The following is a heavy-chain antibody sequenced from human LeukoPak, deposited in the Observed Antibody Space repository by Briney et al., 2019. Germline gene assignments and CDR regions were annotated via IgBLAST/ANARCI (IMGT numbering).Heavy chain of an antibody. CDR2: IYYSGST. CDR3: ARQPMVRGVTYNWFDP. Sequence: SETLSLTCTVSGGSISSSRYYWGWIRQPPGKGLEWIGSIYYSGSTYYNPSLKSRVTISVDTSKNQFSLKLSSVTAADTAVYYCARQPMVRGVTYNWFDPWGQGTLVTVSS. D-gene: IGHD3-10*01. J-gene: IGHJ5*02. V-gene: IGHV4-39*01. CDR1: GGSISSSRYY.